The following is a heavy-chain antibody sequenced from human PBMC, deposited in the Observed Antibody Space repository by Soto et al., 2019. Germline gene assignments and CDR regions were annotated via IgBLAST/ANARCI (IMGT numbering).Heavy chain of an antibody. CDR2: IYHSGSI. D-gene: IGHD6-13*01. CDR1: GDSISGNHW. J-gene: IGHJ4*02. CDR3: ARAVRSSWYVT. V-gene: IGHV4-4*02. Sequence: PSETLSLTCVVSGDSISGNHWWNWVRQPPGKGLEWIGEIYHSGSINYNPSLKSRVSISVDTSKNQFSLKLSSVTAADTAVYHCARAVRSSWYVTWGQGTLVTVSS.